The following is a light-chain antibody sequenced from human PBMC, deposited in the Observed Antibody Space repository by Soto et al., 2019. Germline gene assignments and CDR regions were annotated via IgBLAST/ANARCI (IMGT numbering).Light chain of an antibody. Sequence: EIVLTQSPATLSLSPGERATLSCRASQSVSSYLAWYQQKPGQAPRLLIYDASNRAAGIPARFSGSGSGTDFTLTISSLEHEDFAVYYCQQRINWPPLTFGGGTKVEIK. CDR3: QQRINWPPLT. J-gene: IGKJ4*01. V-gene: IGKV3-11*01. CDR1: QSVSSY. CDR2: DAS.